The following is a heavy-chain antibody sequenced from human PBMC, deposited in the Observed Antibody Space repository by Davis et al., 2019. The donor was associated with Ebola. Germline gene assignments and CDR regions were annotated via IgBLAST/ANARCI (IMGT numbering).Heavy chain of an antibody. CDR3: ARGNDKSGYEFDY. V-gene: IGHV4-59*01. D-gene: IGHD3-22*01. CDR1: GDSMSSYY. J-gene: IGHJ4*02. CDR2: IYYSGSTT. Sequence: SETLSLTCTVSGDSMSSYYWSWIRQPPGKGLEWIGYIYYSGSTTNYNPSLKSRVTISVDTSKNQFSLKLTSVTAADTAVYFCARGNDKSGYEFDYWGQGTLVTVSS.